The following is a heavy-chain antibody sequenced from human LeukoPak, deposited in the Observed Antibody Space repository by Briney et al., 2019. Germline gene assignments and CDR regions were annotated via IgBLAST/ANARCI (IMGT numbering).Heavy chain of an antibody. CDR1: GYIFTSYW. J-gene: IGHJ3*02. CDR3: ARQSGPFDI. Sequence: GEALKISGKGSGYIFTSYWIGLVRHMPGKGLEWMGIIYPGDSDTRHTPSLQGQVTISADKCIRTAYLQWSSLKASDTAMYYCARQSGPFDIWGQGTMVTVSS. D-gene: IGHD3-10*01. V-gene: IGHV5-51*01. CDR2: IYPGDSDT.